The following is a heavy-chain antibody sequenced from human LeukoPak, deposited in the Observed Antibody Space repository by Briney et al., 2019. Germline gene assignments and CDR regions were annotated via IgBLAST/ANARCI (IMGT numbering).Heavy chain of an antibody. CDR1: GFTFSTYG. CDR3: AKDRYYDSSGYPYYYGMDV. Sequence: GGSLRLSCAASGFTFSTYGLHWLRQAPGKGLEWVAVISYDGSNKYYADSVKGRFTISRDNSKNTLYLQMNSLRAEDTAVYYCAKDRYYDSSGYPYYYGMDVWGQGTTVTVSS. J-gene: IGHJ6*02. D-gene: IGHD3-22*01. V-gene: IGHV3-30*18. CDR2: ISYDGSNK.